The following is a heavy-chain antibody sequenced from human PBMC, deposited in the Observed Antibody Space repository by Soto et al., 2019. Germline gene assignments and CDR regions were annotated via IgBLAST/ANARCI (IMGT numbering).Heavy chain of an antibody. CDR3: ASIYSSGWYLNYNWFDP. J-gene: IGHJ5*02. Sequence: SETLSLTCTVSGCSISSSSYYWGWIRQPPGKGLEWIGSIYYSGSTYYNPSLKSRVTISVDASKNQFSLKLSSVTAADTAVYYCASIYSSGWYLNYNWFDPWGQGTLVTVSS. CDR1: GCSISSSSYY. V-gene: IGHV4-39*01. D-gene: IGHD6-19*01. CDR2: IYYSGST.